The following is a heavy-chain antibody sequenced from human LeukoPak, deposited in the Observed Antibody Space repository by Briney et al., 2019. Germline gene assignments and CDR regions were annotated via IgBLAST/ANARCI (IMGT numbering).Heavy chain of an antibody. D-gene: IGHD3-10*01. V-gene: IGHV4-34*01. CDR2: VNHSGST. CDR3: ARRMVRGPPFDY. Sequence: SETLSLTCAVYGGSFSGYYWSWIRQPPGKGLEWIGEVNHSGSTNYYPSLKSRVTISVDTSKNQFSLKLSSVTAADTAVYYCARRMVRGPPFDYWGQGTLVTVFS. J-gene: IGHJ4*02. CDR1: GGSFSGYY.